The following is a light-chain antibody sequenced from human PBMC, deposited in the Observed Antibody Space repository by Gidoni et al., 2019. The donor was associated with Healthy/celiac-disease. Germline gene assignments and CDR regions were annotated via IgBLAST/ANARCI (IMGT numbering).Light chain of an antibody. J-gene: IGKJ2*01. CDR3: MQALQTPYT. CDR2: LGS. Sequence: DIVMTQSPLSLPVTPGEPASISFRSSQSLLHSNGYNYLDWYLQKPGQSPQLLIYLGSNRASGVPDGFIGSGSGTDFTLKISRVEAEDVGVYYCMQALQTPYTFGQGTKLEIK. V-gene: IGKV2-28*01. CDR1: QSLLHSNGYNY.